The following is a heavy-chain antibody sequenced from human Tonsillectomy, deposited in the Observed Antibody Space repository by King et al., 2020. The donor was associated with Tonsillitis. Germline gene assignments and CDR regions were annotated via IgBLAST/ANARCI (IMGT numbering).Heavy chain of an antibody. CDR2: ISWDGGST. D-gene: IGHD2-15*01. V-gene: IGHV3-43*01. Sequence: EQLVQSGGVVVQPGGSLRLSCAASGFTFDDYTMHWVRQAPGKGLEWVSLISWDGGSTYYADSVKGRFTISRDNSKNSLYLQMNSLRTEDTALHYCAKGPDWSGGSCYSDTYFDYWGQGTLVTVSS. CDR3: AKGPDWSGGSCYSDTYFDY. J-gene: IGHJ4*02. CDR1: GFTFDDYT.